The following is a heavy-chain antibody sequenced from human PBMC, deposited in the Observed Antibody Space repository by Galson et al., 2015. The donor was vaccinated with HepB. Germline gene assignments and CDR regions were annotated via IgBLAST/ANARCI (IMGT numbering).Heavy chain of an antibody. V-gene: IGHV3-23*01. CDR3: ARGTTAPDY. CDR1: GFTFSNYG. CDR2: ISRAGDTS. J-gene: IGHJ4*02. D-gene: IGHD2/OR15-2a*01. Sequence: SLRLSCAASGFTFSNYGMSWVRQAPGKGLECVAAISRAGDTSDYAESVKGRFTVSRDSSKSTLYLQMNGLRAEDTARYYCARGTTAPDYWAQGTLVTVSS.